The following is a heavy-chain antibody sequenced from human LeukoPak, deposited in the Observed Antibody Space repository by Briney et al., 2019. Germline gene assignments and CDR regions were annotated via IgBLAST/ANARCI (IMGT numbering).Heavy chain of an antibody. J-gene: IGHJ6*03. D-gene: IGHD6-6*01. CDR2: MNPNSGNT. Sequence: VASVKVSCKASGYTFTSYDINWVRQATGQGLEWMGWMNPNSGNTGYAQKFQGRVTITRNTSISTAYMELSSLRSEDTAVYYCARGDGSSSHYYYYYYMDVWGKGTTATVSS. CDR1: GYTFTSYD. V-gene: IGHV1-8*03. CDR3: ARGDGSSSHYYYYYYMDV.